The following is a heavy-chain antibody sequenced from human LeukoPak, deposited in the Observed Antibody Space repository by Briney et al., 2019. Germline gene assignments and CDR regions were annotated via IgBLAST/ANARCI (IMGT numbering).Heavy chain of an antibody. CDR2: IYYTGNT. V-gene: IGHV4-59*01. CDR3: ARSYYDFWSGYYNLFDY. Sequence: SETLSLTCTVSGDSISTYYWSWIRQPPGKGLEWIGYIYYTGNTNYNPSLKSRVTISVDTSKNQFSLKLSSVTAADTAVYYCARSYYDFWSGYYNLFDYWGQGTLVTVSS. J-gene: IGHJ4*02. D-gene: IGHD3-3*01. CDR1: GDSISTYY.